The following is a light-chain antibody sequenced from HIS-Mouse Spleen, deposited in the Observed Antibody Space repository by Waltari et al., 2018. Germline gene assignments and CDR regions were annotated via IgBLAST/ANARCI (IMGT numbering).Light chain of an antibody. CDR2: RDR. CDR3: QVWDSSTVV. J-gene: IGLJ2*01. V-gene: IGLV3-9*01. Sequence: SYELPPPLSVSVALGQTARITCGGTNLGSKHWNWYQQKPGQAPVLVIYRDRNRPSGIPERFSGSNSGNTATLTISRAQAGDEADYYCQVWDSSTVVFGGGTKLTVL. CDR1: NLGSKH.